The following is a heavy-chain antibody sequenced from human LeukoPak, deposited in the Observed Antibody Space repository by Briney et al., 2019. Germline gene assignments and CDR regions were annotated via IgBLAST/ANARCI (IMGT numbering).Heavy chain of an antibody. J-gene: IGHJ4*02. D-gene: IGHD1-26*01. CDR3: VKALVGQTSGY. V-gene: IGHV3-30*18. CDR1: GFTVSSNY. Sequence: GGSLRLSCVASGFTVSSNYMNWVRQAPGKGLEWLAVISHDASDEYYADSVKGRFTISRDNAKNMIYLQMISLRAEDTAVYYCVKALVGQTSGYWGQGTRVTVST. CDR2: ISHDASDE.